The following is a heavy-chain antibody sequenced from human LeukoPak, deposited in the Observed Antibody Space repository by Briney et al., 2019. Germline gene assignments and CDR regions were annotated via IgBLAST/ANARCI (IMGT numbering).Heavy chain of an antibody. CDR3: ARTGSHYYYGFDC. Sequence: PGRSLRLSCAASGFTFSSYGMHWVRQAPGKGLEWVAVISYDGSNKYYADSVKGRFTISRDNAKDSLSLQMSSLRDEDTAVYYCARTGSHYYYGFDCWGQGTLVTVSS. J-gene: IGHJ4*02. CDR2: ISYDGSNK. D-gene: IGHD3-10*01. V-gene: IGHV3-30*03. CDR1: GFTFSSYG.